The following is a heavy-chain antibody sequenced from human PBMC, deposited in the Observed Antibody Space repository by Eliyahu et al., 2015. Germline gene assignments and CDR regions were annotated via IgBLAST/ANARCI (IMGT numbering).Heavy chain of an antibody. J-gene: IGHJ6*02. CDR1: GFTFSDXY. Sequence: QVQLVESGGGLVKPGGSLRLSCAASGFTFSDXYMSWIRQAPGKGLEWVSYISSSGSTIYYADSVKGRFTISRDNAKNSLYLQMNSLRAEDTAVYYCARAQLVPPLYYYYGMDVWGQGTTVTVSS. CDR2: ISSSGSTI. CDR3: ARAQLVPPLYYYYGMDV. D-gene: IGHD6-6*01. V-gene: IGHV3-11*01.